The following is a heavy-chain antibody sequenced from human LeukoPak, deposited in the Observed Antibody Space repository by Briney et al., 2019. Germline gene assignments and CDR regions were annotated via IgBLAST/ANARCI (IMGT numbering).Heavy chain of an antibody. D-gene: IGHD2-8*01. V-gene: IGHV3-23*01. CDR1: GFTFSSYA. CDR2: ISGSGGST. CDR3: AKGRVMGWVMVPTPLPDFDY. Sequence: AGSLRLSCAASGFTFSSYAMSWVRQAPGKGLEWVSAISGSGGSTYYADSVKGRFTISRDNSKNTLYLQMNSLRAEDTAVYYCAKGRVMGWVMVPTPLPDFDYWGQGTLVTVSS. J-gene: IGHJ4*02.